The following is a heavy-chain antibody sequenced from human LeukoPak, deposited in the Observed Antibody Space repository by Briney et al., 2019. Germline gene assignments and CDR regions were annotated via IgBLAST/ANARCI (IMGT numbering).Heavy chain of an antibody. CDR3: ARVPQLAADDY. D-gene: IGHD6-6*01. CDR1: GGSLSGYY. J-gene: IGHJ4*02. V-gene: IGHV4-34*01. Sequence: SETLSLTCAVYGGSLSGYYWSWIRQPPGKGLEWIGEINHSGSTNYNPSLKSRVTISVDTSKNQFSLKLSSVTAADTAVYYCARVPQLAADDYWGQGTLVTVSS. CDR2: INHSGST.